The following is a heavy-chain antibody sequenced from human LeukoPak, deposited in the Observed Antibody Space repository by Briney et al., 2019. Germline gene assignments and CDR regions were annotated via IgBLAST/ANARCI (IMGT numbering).Heavy chain of an antibody. J-gene: IGHJ4*02. CDR1: GYSFATYW. D-gene: IGHD4-23*01. Sequence: PGESLKISCKGSGYSFATYWIGWVRQMPGKGLEWMGIIYPGDSDTRYSPSFQGQVTISADKSISTAYLQWSSLKASDTAMYYCARPSPALTVDYGGNSPFDYWGQGTLVTVSS. CDR3: ARPSPALTVDYGGNSPFDY. V-gene: IGHV5-51*01. CDR2: IYPGDSDT.